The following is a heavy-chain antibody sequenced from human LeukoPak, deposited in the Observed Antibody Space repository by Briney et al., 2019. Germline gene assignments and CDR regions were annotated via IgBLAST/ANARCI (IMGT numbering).Heavy chain of an antibody. J-gene: IGHJ4*02. D-gene: IGHD3-22*01. Sequence: PSETLSLTCAVSGGSISSYYWSWIRQPPGKGLEWIEYIYYTGSTNHNPSLKSRVTISIDTSKNQFSLRLSSVTAADTAVYYCARHVHVSMIVVILSDYFDYWGRGTLVSVSS. CDR3: ARHVHVSMIVVILSDYFDY. CDR1: GGSISSYY. V-gene: IGHV4-59*08. CDR2: IYYTGST.